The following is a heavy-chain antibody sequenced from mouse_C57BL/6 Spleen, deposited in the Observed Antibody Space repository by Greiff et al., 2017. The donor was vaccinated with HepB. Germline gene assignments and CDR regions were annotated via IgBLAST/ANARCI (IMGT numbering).Heavy chain of an antibody. V-gene: IGHV1-54*01. CDR3: ARWGHYYCRSYRDYFAMDY. CDR2: INPGSGGT. J-gene: IGHJ4*01. CDR1: GYAFTNYL. D-gene: IGHD1-1*01. Sequence: VQLQQSGAELVRPGTSVKVSCKASGYAFTNYLIERVKQRPGQGLEWIGVINPGSGGTNYNEKFKGKATLTADKSSSTAYMQLSSLTSEDSAVYFCARWGHYYCRSYRDYFAMDYWGQRTSVTVSS.